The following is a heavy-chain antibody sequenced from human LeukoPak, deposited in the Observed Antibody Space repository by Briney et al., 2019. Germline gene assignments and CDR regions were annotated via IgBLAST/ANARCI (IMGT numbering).Heavy chain of an antibody. CDR1: GFTFSSYA. J-gene: IGHJ4*02. V-gene: IGHV3-23*01. CDR3: ASRADPRRSSYFDY. CDR2: ISGSGGST. D-gene: IGHD1-14*01. Sequence: GGSLRLSCAASGFTFSSYAMSWVRQAPGKGLEWVSAISGSGGSTYYADSVKGRFTISRDNSKNTLYLQMNSLRAEDTSVYYCASRADPRRSSYFDYWGQGILVTVSS.